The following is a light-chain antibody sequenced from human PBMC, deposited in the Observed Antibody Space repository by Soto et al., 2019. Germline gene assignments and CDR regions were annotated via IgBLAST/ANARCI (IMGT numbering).Light chain of an antibody. CDR1: QGISSY. Sequence: FWMAHFPCLLSAYTGCRFTISCRMSQGISSYLDWYQKKKGKAPELLIYAASTLQSGVPSRLSGSGYGTDLTITISCMQSEDFETYYCQQHYSFPPTFGHGTKVDIK. J-gene: IGKJ1*01. CDR2: AAS. V-gene: IGKV1D-8*01. CDR3: QQHYSFPPT.